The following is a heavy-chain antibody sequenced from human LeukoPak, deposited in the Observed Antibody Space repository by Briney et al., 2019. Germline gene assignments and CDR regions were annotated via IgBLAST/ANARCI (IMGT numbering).Heavy chain of an antibody. J-gene: IGHJ4*02. CDR1: GYTFTGYY. V-gene: IGHV1-2*02. Sequence: ASVKVSCKASGYTFTGYYMHWVRQAPGQGLEWMGWINPNSGGTNYAQKFQGRVTTTRDTSISTAYMELSRLRSDDTAVYYCASAWAVGAPTDYWGQGTLVTVSS. D-gene: IGHD1-26*01. CDR3: ASAWAVGAPTDY. CDR2: INPNSGGT.